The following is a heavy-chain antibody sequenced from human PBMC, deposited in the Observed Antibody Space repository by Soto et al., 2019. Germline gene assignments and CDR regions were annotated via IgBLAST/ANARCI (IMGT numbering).Heavy chain of an antibody. V-gene: IGHV4-31*03. CDR3: AKDATYSTSWYEFDS. CDR1: GGSISSGGYY. CDR2: IYYSGAAVST. J-gene: IGHJ4*02. D-gene: IGHD2-2*01. Sequence: PSETLSLTCTVSGGSISSGGYYWSWIRQHPGKGLEWIGYIYYSGAAVSTVYADSVKGRFTISRDNSKNALYLQMDSLRAEDTAVYYCAKDATYSTSWYEFDSWGPGTLVTVSS.